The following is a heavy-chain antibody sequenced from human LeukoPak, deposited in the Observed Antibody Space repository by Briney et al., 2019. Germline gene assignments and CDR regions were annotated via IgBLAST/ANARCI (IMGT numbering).Heavy chain of an antibody. CDR1: GFTFSSYE. V-gene: IGHV3-48*03. CDR3: ASGSMCSGGICYSARCFDY. J-gene: IGHJ4*02. CDR2: MSTSGTIT. D-gene: IGHD2-15*01. Sequence: GGSLRLSCSASGFTFSSYEMNWVRQAPGKGLEWVSYMSTSGTITYYGDSVKGRFTISRDNAHKSLYLQMNSLRAENTIVYYGASGSMCSGGICYSARCFDYWGKGTLLTVSS.